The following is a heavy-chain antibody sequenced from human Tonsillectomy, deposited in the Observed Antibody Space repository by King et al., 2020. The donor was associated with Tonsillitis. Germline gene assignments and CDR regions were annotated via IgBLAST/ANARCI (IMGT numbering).Heavy chain of an antibody. J-gene: IGHJ4*02. CDR3: ARAYCGGDCYSLFDD. D-gene: IGHD2-21*02. V-gene: IGHV1-69*01. Sequence: QLVQSGAEVKKPGSSVKVSCKASGGTFSSYTISWVRQAPGQGLEWMGGIIPIFGTANYAQKFQGRLTITADESTSTAYMELSSLRSEDTAVYYGARAYCGGDCYSLFDDWGQGTLVTGSS. CDR1: GGTFSSYT. CDR2: IIPIFGTA.